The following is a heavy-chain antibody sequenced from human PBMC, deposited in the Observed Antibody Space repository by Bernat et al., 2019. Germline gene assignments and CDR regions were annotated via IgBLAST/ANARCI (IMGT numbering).Heavy chain of an antibody. CDR2: IYYSGST. V-gene: IGHV4-4*02. CDR3: ARIIAAAGNWFDP. CDR1: GDSISSSNW. D-gene: IGHD6-13*01. J-gene: IGHJ5*02. Sequence: QVQLQESGPGLVKPSGTLSLTCAVSGDSISSSNWWSWVRQHPGKGLEWIGYIYYSGSTYYNPSLKSRVTISVDTSKNQFSLKLSSVTAADTAVYYCARIIAAAGNWFDPWGQGTLVTVSS.